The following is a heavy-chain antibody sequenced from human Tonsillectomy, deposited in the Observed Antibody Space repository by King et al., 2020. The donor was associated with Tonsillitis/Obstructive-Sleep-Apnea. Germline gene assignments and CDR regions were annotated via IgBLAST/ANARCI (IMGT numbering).Heavy chain of an antibody. CDR3: ARKGVAVVGSRGDFDI. CDR2: INTDTGNP. Sequence: VQLVESGSELRKPGASVKVSCKASGYSFNNYAMNWVRQAPGQGPEWMGWINTDTGNPTYAQGFTGRFVFSLDTSISTAYLQISSLKAEDTAVYYCARKGVAVVGSRGDFDIWGQGTMVTVSS. J-gene: IGHJ3*02. CDR1: GYSFNNYA. V-gene: IGHV7-4-1*02. D-gene: IGHD2-2*01.